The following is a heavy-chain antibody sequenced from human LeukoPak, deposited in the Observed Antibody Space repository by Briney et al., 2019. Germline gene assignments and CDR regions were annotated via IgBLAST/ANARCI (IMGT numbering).Heavy chain of an antibody. CDR3: ASLIAAVRGVGRYFDY. D-gene: IGHD6-13*01. CDR2: IYYSGST. V-gene: IGHV4-59*08. CDR1: GGSISSYY. Sequence: SETLSLTCTVSGGSISSYYWSWIRQPPGKGLEWIGYIYYSGSTNYNPSLESRVTISVDTSKNQFSLKLSSVTAADTAVYYCASLIAAVRGVGRYFDYWGQGTLVTASS. J-gene: IGHJ4*02.